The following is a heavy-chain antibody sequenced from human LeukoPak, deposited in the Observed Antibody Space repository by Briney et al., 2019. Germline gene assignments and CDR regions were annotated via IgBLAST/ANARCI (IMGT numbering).Heavy chain of an antibody. J-gene: IGHJ4*02. D-gene: IGHD3-22*01. CDR3: ARDTYFDTTPLDY. CDR2: ISAYNGNT. CDR1: GYTFTSYG. V-gene: IGHV1-18*01. Sequence: ASAKVSCKASGYTFTSYGISWVRQAPGQGLEWMGWISAYNGNTNYAQKLQGRVTLTTDKSTTTAYMELRSLRSDDTAVYYCARDTYFDTTPLDYWGQGTLVTVSS.